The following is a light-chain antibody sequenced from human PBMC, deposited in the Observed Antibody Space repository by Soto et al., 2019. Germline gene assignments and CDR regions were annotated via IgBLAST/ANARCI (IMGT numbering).Light chain of an antibody. CDR2: GVS. CDR1: QSVTNNY. V-gene: IGKV3-20*01. CDR3: QQYSSLPHT. Sequence: ESVLTQSPGTLSLSPGERATLSCRATQSVTNNYFAWYQQKPGQSPRLLIYGVSSRATAIPDRFSGSGSGTDFTITISRLEPEDFVVYYCQQYSSLPHTFGQGTKLEVK. J-gene: IGKJ2*01.